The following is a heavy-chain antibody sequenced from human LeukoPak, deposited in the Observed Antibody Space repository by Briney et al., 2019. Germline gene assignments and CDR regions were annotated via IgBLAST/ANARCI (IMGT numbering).Heavy chain of an antibody. J-gene: IGHJ4*02. CDR1: GGTFSSYA. D-gene: IGHD5-18*01. Sequence: GASVKVSCKASGGTFSSYAISWVRQAPGQGLEWKGRIIPILGIANYAQKFQGRVAITADKSTSTAYMELSSLRSEDTAVYYCARDQDTAMAEFDYWGQGTLVTVSS. CDR3: ARDQDTAMAEFDY. CDR2: IIPILGIA. V-gene: IGHV1-69*04.